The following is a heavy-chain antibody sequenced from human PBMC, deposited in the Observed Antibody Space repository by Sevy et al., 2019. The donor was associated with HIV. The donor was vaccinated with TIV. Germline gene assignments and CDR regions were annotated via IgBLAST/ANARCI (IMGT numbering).Heavy chain of an antibody. J-gene: IGHJ6*02. CDR2: VYYDGKNA. CDR1: GFTFSNFG. V-gene: IGHV3-33*01. D-gene: IGHD3-16*02. Sequence: GGSLRLSCAASGFTFSNFGMHWARQAPGGGLEWVAIVYYDGKNAYYADSVKGRFSISRDNSKNIVNLQMNSLRADDTAVYYCARDRRFCGNECYLYYYYGMDVWGQGTAVTVSS. CDR3: ARDRRFCGNECYLYYYYGMDV.